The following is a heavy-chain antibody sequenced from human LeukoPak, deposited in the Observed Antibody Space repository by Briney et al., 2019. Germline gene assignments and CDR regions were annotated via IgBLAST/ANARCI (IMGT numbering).Heavy chain of an antibody. CDR3: VSGSKGRTIYYYYYMDV. J-gene: IGHJ6*03. Sequence: SVKVSCKSSGGTFTSYAISWVRQAPGQGLEWMGEIIPIFGSVNYPQRFQGRVTITADKSTSTAYMELNSLRSEDTAVYYCVSGSKGRTIYYYYYMDVWGKGTTVTVSS. V-gene: IGHV1-69*06. CDR1: GGTFTSYA. CDR2: IIPIFGSV.